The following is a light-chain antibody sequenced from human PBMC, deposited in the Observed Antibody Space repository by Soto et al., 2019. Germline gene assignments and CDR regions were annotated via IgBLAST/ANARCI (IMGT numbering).Light chain of an antibody. J-gene: IGLJ2*01. CDR3: CSYAGSSTLV. Sequence: QSVLTQPASVSGSPGQSITLSCTGTSSDVGSYNLVSWYQQHPGKAPKVMIFEGSKRPSGVSTRFSGSKSGNTASLTISGLQAEDEADYYCCSYAGSSTLVFGGGTQLTVL. V-gene: IGLV2-23*01. CDR2: EGS. CDR1: SSDVGSYNL.